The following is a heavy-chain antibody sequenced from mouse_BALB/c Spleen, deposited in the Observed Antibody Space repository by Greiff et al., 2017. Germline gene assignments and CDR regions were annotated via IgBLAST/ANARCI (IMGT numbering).Heavy chain of an antibody. D-gene: IGHD2-3*01. CDR2: IWAGGST. CDR3: ARYDGTY. J-gene: IGHJ3*01. V-gene: IGHV2-9*02. CDR1: GFSLTSYG. Sequence: QVQLQESGPGLVAPSQSLSITCTVSGFSLTSYGVHWVRQPPGKGLEWLGVIWAGGSTNYNSALMSRLSISKDNSKSQVFLKMNSLQTDDTAMYYCARYDGTYWGQGTLVTVSA.